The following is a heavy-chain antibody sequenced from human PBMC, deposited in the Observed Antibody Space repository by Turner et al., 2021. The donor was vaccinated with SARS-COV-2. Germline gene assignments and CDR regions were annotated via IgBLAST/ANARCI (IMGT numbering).Heavy chain of an antibody. D-gene: IGHD1-26*01. Sequence: QVQLQESGPGLVKPSETLSLTCTVSGGSITNYYWSWILQPPGKGLEWIGYIFYTGNTNYSHSLKSRVTISVDTSKNQFSLKLSSVSAADTAVYYCARSSRGVGAGFDYWGQGTLVTVSS. CDR3: ARSSRGVGAGFDY. CDR1: GGSITNYY. CDR2: IFYTGNT. J-gene: IGHJ4*02. V-gene: IGHV4-59*01.